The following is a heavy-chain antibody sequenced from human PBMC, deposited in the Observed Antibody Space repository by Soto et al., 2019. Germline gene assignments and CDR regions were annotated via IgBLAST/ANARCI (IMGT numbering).Heavy chain of an antibody. Sequence: VGSLRLSCAASGFTFSSYGMHWVRQAPGKGLEWVAVISYDGSNKYYADSVKGRFTISRDNTLYLQMNSLRDEDTAVYYCAKGREFDILTGYPLNYYYGMDVWGQGTTVTVSS. CDR1: GFTFSSYG. CDR2: ISYDGSNK. CDR3: AKGREFDILTGYPLNYYYGMDV. D-gene: IGHD3-9*01. J-gene: IGHJ6*02. V-gene: IGHV3-30*18.